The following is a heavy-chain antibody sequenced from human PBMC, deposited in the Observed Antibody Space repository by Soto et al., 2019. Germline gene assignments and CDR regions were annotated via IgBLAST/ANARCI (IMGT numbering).Heavy chain of an antibody. J-gene: IGHJ4*02. CDR1: GFSLTTSGVG. D-gene: IGHD3-3*01. V-gene: IGHV2-5*02. CDR3: AHRVLRTVFGLVTTTAIYFDF. Sequence: ESGPTVVKPTETLTLTCTFSGFSLTTSGVGVGWVRQSPGKAPEWLALIYWDDDKRYSTSLNSRLIITKDTSKNQVVLTMANVDPADTATYYCAHRVLRTVFGLVTTTAIYFDFWGPGTPVVVS. CDR2: IYWDDDK.